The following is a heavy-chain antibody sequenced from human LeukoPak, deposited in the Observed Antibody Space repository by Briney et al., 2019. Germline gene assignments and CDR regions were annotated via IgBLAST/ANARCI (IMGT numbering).Heavy chain of an antibody. CDR1: GFTFSSYS. J-gene: IGHJ4*02. Sequence: GGSLRLSCAASGFTFSSYSMNWVRQAPGKGLEWVSSISTSSSYIYYADSVKGRFTISRDNARNSLYLQMNSLRAEDTAVYYCAKWGCSGGSCYPFDYWGQGTLVTVSS. D-gene: IGHD2-15*01. V-gene: IGHV3-21*04. CDR2: ISTSSSYI. CDR3: AKWGCSGGSCYPFDY.